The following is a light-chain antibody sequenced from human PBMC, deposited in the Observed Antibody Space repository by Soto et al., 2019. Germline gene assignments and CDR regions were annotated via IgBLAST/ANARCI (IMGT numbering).Light chain of an antibody. CDR2: EAS. CDR3: QQRASWPPLT. V-gene: IGKV3-11*01. J-gene: IGKJ4*01. CDR1: QSVNSN. Sequence: EIVLTQSPATLSLSPGERATLSCRASQSVNSNLAWYQQRPGQAPRLLIYEASNRATGIPARFSGSGSGTDFTLTISDLEPEDSAVYXCQQRASWPPLTFGGGTKVEIK.